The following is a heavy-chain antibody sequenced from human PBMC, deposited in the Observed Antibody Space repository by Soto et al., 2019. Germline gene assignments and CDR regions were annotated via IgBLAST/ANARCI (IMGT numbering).Heavy chain of an antibody. D-gene: IGHD6-19*01. V-gene: IGHV4-34*01. J-gene: IGHJ3*02. CDR3: ARVVGSSGWYYGSFDI. CDR1: GGSFSGSY. CDR2: INQSGST. Sequence: QVQLQQWGAGLLKPSETLSLTCAVYGGSFSGSYWNWIRQPPGKGLEWIGEINQSGSTNYNPSLKSRVTISVDTSKDQVSLKLSSGTAADSAVYYCARVVGSSGWYYGSFDIWGPGTMVTVSS.